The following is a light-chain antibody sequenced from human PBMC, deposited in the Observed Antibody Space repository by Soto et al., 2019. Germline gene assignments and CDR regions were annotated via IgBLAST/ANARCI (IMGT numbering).Light chain of an antibody. CDR1: QSVSNF. CDR2: DTT. J-gene: IGKJ1*01. V-gene: IGKV3-11*01. CDR3: QHRTNWPPTWT. Sequence: EIVLTQSPSTLSSSLGDRVTLTCRASQSVSNFLAWYQQKPGKAPRLLIYDTTRWATGIPARFSGSGSGTEFALTISSRQPEDFAVNYCQHRTNWPPTWTFGQGTKVEIK.